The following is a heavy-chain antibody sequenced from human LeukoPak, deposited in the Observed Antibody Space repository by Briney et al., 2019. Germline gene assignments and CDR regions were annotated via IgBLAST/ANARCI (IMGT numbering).Heavy chain of an antibody. CDR3: ARERITGTTSYGNRLPSYYFDY. D-gene: IGHD1-7*01. CDR2: IIPILGIA. CDR1: GDTFSSYA. V-gene: IGHV1-69*04. J-gene: IGHJ4*02. Sequence: SVKVSCKASGDTFSSYAISWVRQAPGQGLEWMGRIIPILGIANYAQKFQGRVTIAADKSTSTAYMELSSLRSEDTAVYYCARERITGTTSYGNRLPSYYFDYWGQGTLVTVSS.